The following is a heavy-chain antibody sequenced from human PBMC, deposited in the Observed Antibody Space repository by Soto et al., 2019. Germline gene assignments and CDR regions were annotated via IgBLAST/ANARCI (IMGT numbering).Heavy chain of an antibody. D-gene: IGHD2-2*01. Sequence: GGSLRLSCAASGFTFSSYSMNWVRQAPGKGLEWVSSISSSSSYIYYADSVKGRFTTSRDNAKNSLYLQMNSLRAEDTAVYYCAKGCSSSSCYGSYYYYYYMDVWGKGTTVTVSS. CDR3: AKGCSSSSCYGSYYYYYYMDV. CDR1: GFTFSSYS. V-gene: IGHV3-21*01. CDR2: ISSSSSYI. J-gene: IGHJ6*03.